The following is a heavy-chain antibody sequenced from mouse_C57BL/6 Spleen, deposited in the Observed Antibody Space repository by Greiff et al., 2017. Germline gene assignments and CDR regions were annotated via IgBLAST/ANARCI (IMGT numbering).Heavy chain of an antibody. CDR3: VRDDGYYSFYAMDY. CDR2: IRSKSSNYAT. J-gene: IGHJ4*01. CDR1: GFTFNTYA. Sequence: EVKLQESGGGLVQPKGSLKLSCAASGFTFNTYAMHWVRQAPGKGLEWVARIRSKSSNYATYYADSVKDRLTISRDDLQSMLYLQMNNLKPEDTAMYYCVRDDGYYSFYAMDYWGQGTSVTVSS. D-gene: IGHD2-3*01. V-gene: IGHV10-3*01.